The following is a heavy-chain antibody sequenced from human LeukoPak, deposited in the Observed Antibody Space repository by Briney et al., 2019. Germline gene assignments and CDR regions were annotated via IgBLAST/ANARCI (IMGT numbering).Heavy chain of an antibody. CDR1: GYSISSGYY. CDR3: ARLGGGYRYFDY. D-gene: IGHD1-26*01. J-gene: IGHJ4*02. CDR2: VYHSGST. V-gene: IGHV4-38-2*02. Sequence: SETLSLTCTVSGYSISSGYYWGWIRQPPGKGLEWIGSVYHSGSTFYNPSLESRVTISVDTSKNQFSLKLSSVTAADTAVYYCARLGGGYRYFDYWGQGTLVTVSS.